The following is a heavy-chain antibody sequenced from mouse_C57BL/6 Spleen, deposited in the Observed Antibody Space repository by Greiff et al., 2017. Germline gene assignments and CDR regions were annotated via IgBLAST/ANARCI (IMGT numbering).Heavy chain of an antibody. CDR1: GFTFSSYA. J-gene: IGHJ1*03. Sequence: EVQLVESGGGLVKPGGSLKLSCAASGFTFSSYAMSWVRQTPEKRLEWVATISDGGSYTYYPDNAKNNLYLQMSHLKSEDTAMYYCARDTRSTRGYFDVWGTGTTVTVSS. CDR3: ARDTRSTRGYFDV. D-gene: IGHD5-1*01. CDR2: ISDGGSYT. V-gene: IGHV5-4*01.